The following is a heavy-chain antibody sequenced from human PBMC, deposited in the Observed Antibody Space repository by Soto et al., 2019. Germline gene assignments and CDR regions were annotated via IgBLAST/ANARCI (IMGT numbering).Heavy chain of an antibody. J-gene: IGHJ3*02. Sequence: QVTLKESGPVLVKPTETLTLTCTVSGFSLSNARMGVSWIRQPPGKALEWLAHIFSNDEKSYSTSLKSRLTISKDTSKSQVVLTMTNMDPVDTATYYCARTPEYYYDSSGYYYVSAFDIWGQGTMVTVSS. D-gene: IGHD3-22*01. CDR1: GFSLSNARMG. CDR3: ARTPEYYYDSSGYYYVSAFDI. V-gene: IGHV2-26*01. CDR2: IFSNDEK.